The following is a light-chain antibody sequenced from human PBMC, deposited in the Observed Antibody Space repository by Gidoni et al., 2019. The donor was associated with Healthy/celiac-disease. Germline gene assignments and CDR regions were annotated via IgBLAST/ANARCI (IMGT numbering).Light chain of an antibody. CDR2: DVS. CDR3: SSYTSSSVV. V-gene: IGLV2-14*03. CDR1: SSDVGGYYY. J-gene: IGLJ2*01. Sequence: QAALTQPASVSGSPGQSTTITCTGTSSDVGGYYYVYWYQHQPGKAPKLMIYDVSNRPSGVSSRFSGTKSGSTASLTISELQAENEADYYCSSYTSSSVVFGGGTKLTVL.